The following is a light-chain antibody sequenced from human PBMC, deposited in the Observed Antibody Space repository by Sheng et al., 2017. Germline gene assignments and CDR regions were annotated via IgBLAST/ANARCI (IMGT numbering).Light chain of an antibody. J-gene: IGLJ3*02. CDR1: TSDVGSYNL. V-gene: IGLV2-23*01. CDR3: CSYAGGNAWV. Sequence: SVSGSPGQSITISCTGTTSDVGSYNLVSWYQQHPGKAPKVLIYEGTKRPSGVSDRFSGSKSGKTASLTISGLQAEDEADYYCCSYAGGNAWVFGGGTKLTVL. CDR2: EGT.